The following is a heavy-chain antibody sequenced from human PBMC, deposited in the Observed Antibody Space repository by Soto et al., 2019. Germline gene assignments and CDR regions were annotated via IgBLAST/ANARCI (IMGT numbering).Heavy chain of an antibody. J-gene: IGHJ6*02. CDR1: GDSISSGGYY. D-gene: IGHD2-15*01. CDR3: ARGGFCSGVSCYGSIDV. V-gene: IGHV4-31*03. Sequence: SETLSLTCTVSGDSISSGGYYWTWIRQHPGKGLEWIGYIYYSGNTYYNPSLKSRVTISMDTSKNQFSLKLRSVTAADPAVYYCARGGFCSGVSCYGSIDVWGQGTTVTVS. CDR2: IYYSGNT.